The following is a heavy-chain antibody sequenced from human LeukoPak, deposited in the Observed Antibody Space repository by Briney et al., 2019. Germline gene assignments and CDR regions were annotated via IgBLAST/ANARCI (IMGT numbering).Heavy chain of an antibody. CDR1: GYTFTSYY. J-gene: IGHJ4*02. CDR2: INPSGGST. Sequence: GASVEVSCKASGYTFTSYYMHWVRQAPGQGLEWMGIINPSGGSTSYAQKFQGRVTMTRDTSTSTVYMELSSLRSEDTAVYYCARETTHDDGDYVPFDYWGQGTLVTVSS. CDR3: ARETTHDDGDYVPFDY. D-gene: IGHD4-17*01. V-gene: IGHV1-46*01.